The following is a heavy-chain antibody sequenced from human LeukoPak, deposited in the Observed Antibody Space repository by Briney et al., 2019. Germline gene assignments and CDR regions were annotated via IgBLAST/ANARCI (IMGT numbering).Heavy chain of an antibody. CDR1: GFTFSSYG. CDR3: ARSGNYYDFWSGYPDY. CDR2: ISGSGGST. D-gene: IGHD3-3*01. J-gene: IGHJ4*02. V-gene: IGHV3-23*01. Sequence: GGTLRLSCGASGFTFSSYGMTWVRQAPGKGLEWVSAISGSGGSTYYADSVKGRFTISRDNSKNTLYLQMNSLRAEDTAVYYCARSGNYYDFWSGYPDYWGQGTLVTVSS.